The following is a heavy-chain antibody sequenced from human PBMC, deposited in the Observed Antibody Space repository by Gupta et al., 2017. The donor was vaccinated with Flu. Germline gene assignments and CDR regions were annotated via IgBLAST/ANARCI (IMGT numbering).Heavy chain of an antibody. V-gene: IGHV3-53*02. J-gene: IGHJ6*02. CDR2: IYSDGST. D-gene: IGHD7-27*01. Sequence: VHLVETGGGLIQPGGSLRLSCAGFSGSGNYVPWVRQAPGKGLECVSVIYSDGSTSYTDSVRGRFIISRDDSKNTVFLQMNNLRAEDSAIYYCASGTGGRSVHYGMDVWGQGTTVTVSS. CDR1: SGSGNY. CDR3: ASGTGGRSVHYGMDV.